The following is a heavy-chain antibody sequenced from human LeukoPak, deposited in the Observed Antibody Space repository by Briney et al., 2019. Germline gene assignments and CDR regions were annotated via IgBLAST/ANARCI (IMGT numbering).Heavy chain of an antibody. D-gene: IGHD2-21*02. CDR2: IYPGDSDT. CDR3: ARHPYCGGDCYRSWFDP. CDR1: GYSFTSYW. V-gene: IGHV5-51*01. Sequence: GESLKISCKGSGYSFTSYWIGWVCQMPGKGLEWMGIIYPGDSDTRYSPSFQGQVTISADKSISTAYLQWSSLKASDTAMYYCARHPYCGGDCYRSWFDPWGQGTLVTVSS. J-gene: IGHJ5*02.